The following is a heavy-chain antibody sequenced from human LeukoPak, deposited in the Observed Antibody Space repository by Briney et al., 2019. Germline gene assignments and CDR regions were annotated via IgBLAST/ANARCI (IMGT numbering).Heavy chain of an antibody. Sequence: GGSLRLSCAASGFTFSSYAMSWVRQAPGKGLEWVSAISGSGGSTYYADSVKGRFTISRDNSKNTLYLQMNSLRAEDTAVYYCAKGYYYDSSLGYFDYWGQGTLVTVSS. CDR1: GFTFSSYA. V-gene: IGHV3-23*01. CDR2: ISGSGGST. D-gene: IGHD3-22*01. J-gene: IGHJ4*02. CDR3: AKGYYYDSSLGYFDY.